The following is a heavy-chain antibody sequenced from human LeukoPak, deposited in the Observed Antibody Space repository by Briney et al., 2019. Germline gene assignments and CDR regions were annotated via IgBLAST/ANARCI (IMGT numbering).Heavy chain of an antibody. CDR2: ISSTCRTI. CDR3: ARGSYSSSNYFDY. D-gene: IGHD6-6*01. CDR1: GFTFSSYS. J-gene: IGHJ4*02. V-gene: IGHV3-48*01. Sequence: GWSLRLSCAASGFTFSSYSMNWVRQAPGKGLEGISYISSTCRTIYYADSVRGRFTISRDNAKNSLYLQMNSLRGEDKAVYYCARGSYSSSNYFDYWGQGTLVSVSS.